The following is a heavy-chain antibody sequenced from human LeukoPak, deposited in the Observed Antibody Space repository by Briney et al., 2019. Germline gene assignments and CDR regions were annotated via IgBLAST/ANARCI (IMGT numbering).Heavy chain of an antibody. CDR2: IKQDGSEK. CDR3: ARGRWSFDY. Sequence: GGSLRLSCAASGFTISSYWMSWVRQAPGKGLEWVANIKQDGSEKYYVDSVKGRFTISRDNAKNSLYLQMNSLRAEDTAVYYCARGRWSFDYWGQGTLVTVSS. V-gene: IGHV3-7*01. J-gene: IGHJ4*02. CDR1: GFTISSYW. D-gene: IGHD3-3*01.